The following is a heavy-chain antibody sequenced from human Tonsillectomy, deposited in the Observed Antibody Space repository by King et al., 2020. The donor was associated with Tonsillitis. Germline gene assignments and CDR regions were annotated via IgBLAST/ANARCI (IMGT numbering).Heavy chain of an antibody. V-gene: IGHV1-2*02. D-gene: IGHD6-13*01. CDR3: ARSLIGAAGVYYYGMDV. J-gene: IGHJ6*02. CDR1: GYTFIGYD. CDR2: INPNSGGT. Sequence: VQLVESGAEVKKPGASVKVSCKASGYTFIGYDIHWVRQAPGQGLEWMGWINPNSGGTKYAQQFQGRVTITRDTSISTAYMELNRLKSDDTAVYYCARSLIGAAGVYYYGMDVWGQGATVTVAS.